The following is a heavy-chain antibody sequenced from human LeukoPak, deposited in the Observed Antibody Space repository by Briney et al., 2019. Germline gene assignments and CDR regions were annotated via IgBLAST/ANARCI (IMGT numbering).Heavy chain of an antibody. CDR3: AELGITMIGGV. D-gene: IGHD3-10*02. V-gene: IGHV3-23*01. Sequence: GGSLRLSCAASGFTFSSYAINWVRQAPGKGLEWVSSISASGGSTYYADSVKGRFTISRDNAKNSLYLQMNSLRAEDTAVYYCAELGITMIGGVWGKGTTVTISS. J-gene: IGHJ6*04. CDR1: GFTFSSYA. CDR2: ISASGGST.